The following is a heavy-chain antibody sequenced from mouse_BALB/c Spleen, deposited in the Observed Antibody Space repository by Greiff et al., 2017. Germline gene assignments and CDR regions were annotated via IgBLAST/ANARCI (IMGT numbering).Heavy chain of an antibody. Sequence: EVQLQQTGPELVKPGASVKISCKASGYSFTDYIMLWVKQSHGKSLEWIGNINPYYGSTSYNLKFKGKATLTVDKSSSTAYMQLNSLTSEDSAVYYCARKGSMEDAMDYWGQGTSVTVSS. V-gene: IGHV1-39*01. J-gene: IGHJ4*01. CDR3: ARKGSMEDAMDY. D-gene: IGHD2-10*02. CDR1: GYSFTDYI. CDR2: INPYYGST.